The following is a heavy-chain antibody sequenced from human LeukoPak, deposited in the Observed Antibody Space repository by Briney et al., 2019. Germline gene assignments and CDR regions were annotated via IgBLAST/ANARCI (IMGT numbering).Heavy chain of an antibody. D-gene: IGHD3-16*02. CDR3: ARGSYDYVWGSYRYGGACFDY. V-gene: IGHV4-34*01. Sequence: GSLRLSCAASGFTFSSYAMSWIRQPPGKGLEWIGEINHSGSTNYNPSLKSRVTISVDTSKNQFSLKLSSVTAADTAVYYCARGSYDYVWGSYRYGGACFDYWGQGTLVTVSS. CDR2: INHSGST. CDR1: GFTFSSYA. J-gene: IGHJ4*02.